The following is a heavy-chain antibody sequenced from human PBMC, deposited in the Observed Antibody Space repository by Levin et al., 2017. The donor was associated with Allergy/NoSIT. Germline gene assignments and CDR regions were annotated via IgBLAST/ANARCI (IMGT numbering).Heavy chain of an antibody. Sequence: RPGGSLRLSCAASGFTFSSNSMNWVRQAPGKGLEWVSYISSSSSTIYYADSVKGRFTVSRDNAKNSLYLQMNSLRAEDTAVYYCARASGSGRYAFDIWGQGTTVTVSS. V-gene: IGHV3-48*01. CDR3: ARASGSGRYAFDI. CDR2: ISSSSSTI. CDR1: GFTFSSNS. D-gene: IGHD3-10*01. J-gene: IGHJ3*02.